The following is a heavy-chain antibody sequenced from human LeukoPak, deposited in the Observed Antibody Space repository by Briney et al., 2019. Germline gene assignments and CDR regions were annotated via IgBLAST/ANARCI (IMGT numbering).Heavy chain of an antibody. CDR1: GFTFSGYS. D-gene: IGHD6-19*01. CDR3: ARDLAGRLWGHDYYYGMDV. CDR2: ISGSIGTI. V-gene: IGHV3-48*02. Sequence: GGSLSLSCAASGFTFSGYSMNWVRQGPGKGLEWVSYISGSIGTIYYADSVKGRFTISRDNAKNSLYLQMNSLRDADTAVYYCARDLAGRLWGHDYYYGMDVWGQGTTVTVSS. J-gene: IGHJ6*02.